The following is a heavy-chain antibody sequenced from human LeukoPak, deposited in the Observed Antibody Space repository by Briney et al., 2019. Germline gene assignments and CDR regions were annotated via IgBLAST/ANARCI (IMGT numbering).Heavy chain of an antibody. CDR1: GPTFNNYA. J-gene: IGHJ5*02. CDR3: ARDRDSSSWYAGENWFDP. V-gene: IGHV3-23*01. D-gene: IGHD6-13*01. Sequence: GGSLRLSCEASGPTFNNYAMSWVRQAPGKGLEWVSAISGSGGSTYYADSVKGRFTISRDNSKNTLYLQMNSLRGEDTAVYYCARDRDSSSWYAGENWFDPWGQGTLVTVSS. CDR2: ISGSGGST.